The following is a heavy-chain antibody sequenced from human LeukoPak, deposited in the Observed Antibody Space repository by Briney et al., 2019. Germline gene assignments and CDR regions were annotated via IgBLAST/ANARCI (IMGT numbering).Heavy chain of an antibody. CDR3: AKGVVRMVTTGYYFDY. J-gene: IGHJ4*02. V-gene: IGHV3-23*01. CDR2: ISGSGGST. Sequence: GGSLRLSCAASGLTFSSYAMSWVRQAPGKGLEWVSAISGSGGSTYYADSVKGRFTISRDNSKNTLYLQMNSLRAEDTAVYYCAKGVVRMVTTGYYFDYWGQGTLVTVSS. CDR1: GLTFSSYA. D-gene: IGHD2-21*02.